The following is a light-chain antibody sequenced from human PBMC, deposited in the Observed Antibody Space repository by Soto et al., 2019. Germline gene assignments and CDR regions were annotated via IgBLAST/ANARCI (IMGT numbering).Light chain of an antibody. Sequence: QSVLTQPASVSGSPGQSITLSFTGTSSDVGGYNYVSWYQQHPGKAPKLMIYEVSNRHSGVSNRYSGSKSGNTSSLTIPGLQAEDEADYYCSSYTRSSTLYVLGTGTKLPVL. J-gene: IGLJ1*01. V-gene: IGLV2-14*01. CDR3: SSYTRSSTLYV. CDR1: SSDVGGYNY. CDR2: EVS.